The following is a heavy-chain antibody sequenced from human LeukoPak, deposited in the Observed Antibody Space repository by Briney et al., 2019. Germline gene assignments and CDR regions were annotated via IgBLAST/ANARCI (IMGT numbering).Heavy chain of an antibody. J-gene: IGHJ6*02. CDR2: ISYDGSNK. CDR1: GFTFSSYG. V-gene: IGHV3-30*18. CDR3: AKTRYYYYGMDV. Sequence: GGSLRLSCAASGFTFSSYGMHWVRQAPGKGLEWVAVISYDGSNKYYADSVKGRFTTSRDNSKNTLYLQMNSLSAEDTAVYYCAKTRYYYYGMDVWGQGTTVTVSS.